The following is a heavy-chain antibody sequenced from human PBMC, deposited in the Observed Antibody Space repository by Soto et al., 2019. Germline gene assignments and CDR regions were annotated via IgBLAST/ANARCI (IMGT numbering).Heavy chain of an antibody. CDR1: GFTFGTYW. D-gene: IGHD3-22*01. CDR2: IKQDGTEK. J-gene: IGHJ3*02. CDR3: ARGDNYNTSGPFSNVFDI. Sequence: GGALRLSCAASGFTFGTYWMSLVRPAPGEGLEWVANIKQDGTEKRYVDSVKAQFTISRDNAKNSLYLKMNSLRAEDTVMYYFARGDNYNTSGPFSNVFDIWGQGKMVTVS. V-gene: IGHV3-7*04.